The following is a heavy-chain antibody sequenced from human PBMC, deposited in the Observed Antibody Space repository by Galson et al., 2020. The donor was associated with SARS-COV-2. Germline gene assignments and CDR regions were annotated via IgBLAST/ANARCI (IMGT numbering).Heavy chain of an antibody. D-gene: IGHD1-26*01. Sequence: SLRLSCAASGFTFTNYAMHWVRQAPGKGLEWLTVISHDGKIQVYEDSVKGRFTISRDNSGNMVFLQIVSLRPDDTALYYCTRDVSGGASDIWGQGTMVTVSS. V-gene: IGHV3-30*04. CDR3: TRDVSGGASDI. CDR2: ISHDGKIQ. J-gene: IGHJ3*02. CDR1: GFTFTNYA.